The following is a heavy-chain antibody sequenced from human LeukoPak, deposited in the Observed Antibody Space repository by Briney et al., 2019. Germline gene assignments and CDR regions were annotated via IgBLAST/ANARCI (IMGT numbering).Heavy chain of an antibody. V-gene: IGHV4-39*07. CDR1: GGSISSSSYY. CDR2: IYYSGST. D-gene: IGHD6-13*01. Sequence: SETLSPTCTVSGGSISSSSYYWGWIRQPPGKGLEWIGSIYYSGSTYYNPSLKSRVTISVDTSKNQFSLKLSSVTAADTAVYYCASGIAADLYWGQGTLVTVSS. CDR3: ASGIAADLY. J-gene: IGHJ4*02.